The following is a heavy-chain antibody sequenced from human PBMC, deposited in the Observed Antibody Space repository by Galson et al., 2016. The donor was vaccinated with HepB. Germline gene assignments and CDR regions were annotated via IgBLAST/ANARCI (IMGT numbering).Heavy chain of an antibody. J-gene: IGHJ4*02. V-gene: IGHV4-31*03. Sequence: TLSLTCTVSGGSISSGGYYWSWIRQHPGKGLEWIGYIYYSGSTYYNPSLRSRVTISADTSKNQFSLKLSSVTAAETAVYYCASWGYSSSRYSDYWGQGTLVTVSS. CDR1: GGSISSGGYY. CDR3: ASWGYSSSRYSDY. D-gene: IGHD6-13*01. CDR2: IYYSGST.